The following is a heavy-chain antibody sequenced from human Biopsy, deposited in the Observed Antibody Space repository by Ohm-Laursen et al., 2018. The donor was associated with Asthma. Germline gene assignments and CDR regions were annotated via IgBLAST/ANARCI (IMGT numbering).Heavy chain of an antibody. CDR3: ARRITIFGVVQKDHGMDA. D-gene: IGHD3-3*01. CDR1: GGSMTPTSHY. Sequence: SETLSLTCTVSGGSMTPTSHYWDWIRQAPGKGLEWIGYISYGGKTSYNPSLKNRVTMSRDTSKNQFSLRLTSVTAADTAVYFCARRITIFGVVQKDHGMDAWGQGTTVIVSS. J-gene: IGHJ6*02. CDR2: ISYGGKT. V-gene: IGHV4-39*01.